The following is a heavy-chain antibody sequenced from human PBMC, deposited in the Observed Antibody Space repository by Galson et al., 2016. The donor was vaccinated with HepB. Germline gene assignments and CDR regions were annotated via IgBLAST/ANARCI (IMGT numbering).Heavy chain of an antibody. CDR2: INSDGSST. Sequence: SLRLSCAASGFTFSTYWMHWVRQAPGKGLVWVSRINSDGSSTGFADSVKGRFTISRDNSKNTLHLQMNSLRAEDTAVYYCARDGEYDYGSGSYAETWGQGTLVTVAS. J-gene: IGHJ5*02. CDR3: ARDGEYDYGSGSYAET. D-gene: IGHD3-10*01. CDR1: GFTFSTYW. V-gene: IGHV3-74*01.